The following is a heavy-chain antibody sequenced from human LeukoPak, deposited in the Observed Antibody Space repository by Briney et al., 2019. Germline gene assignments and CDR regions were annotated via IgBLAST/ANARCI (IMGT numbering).Heavy chain of an antibody. CDR2: IKEDGREK. CDR1: GLTFSTYA. V-gene: IGHV3-7*01. J-gene: IGHJ4*02. D-gene: IGHD2-21*02. CDR3: ARGLDVVVTAIDY. Sequence: GRSLRLSCAASGLTFSTYAIHWVRQAPGKGLEWVASIKEDGREKYYMDSVKGRFTISRDNAKNSLYLQMNSLRAEDTAVYYCARGLDVVVTAIDYWGQGTLVTVSS.